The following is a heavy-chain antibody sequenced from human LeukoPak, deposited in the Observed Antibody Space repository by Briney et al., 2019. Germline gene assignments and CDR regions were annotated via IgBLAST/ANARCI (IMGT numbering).Heavy chain of an antibody. J-gene: IGHJ5*02. CDR1: GGSISSGSYY. D-gene: IGHD6-6*01. Sequence: SQTLSLTCTVSGGSISSGSYYWSWIRQPAGKGLEWIGRIYTSGSTNYNPSLKSRVTISVDTSKNQFSLKLSSVTAADTAVYYCARLFSSSSEGWFDPWGQGTLVTVSS. V-gene: IGHV4-61*02. CDR2: IYTSGST. CDR3: ARLFSSSSEGWFDP.